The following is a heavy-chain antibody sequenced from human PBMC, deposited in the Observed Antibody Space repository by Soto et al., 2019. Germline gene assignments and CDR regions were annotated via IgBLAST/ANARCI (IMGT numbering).Heavy chain of an antibody. CDR3: ARAPYYDFWSGYYNRFYYYYYGMDV. Sequence: PSETLSLTCAVYGGSFSGYNWSWIRQPPGKGLEWIGEINHSGSTNYNPSLKSRVTISVDTSKNQFSLKLSSVTAADTAVYYCARAPYYDFWSGYYNRFYYYYYGMDVWGQGTTVTVSS. V-gene: IGHV4-34*01. CDR2: INHSGST. J-gene: IGHJ6*02. D-gene: IGHD3-3*01. CDR1: GGSFSGYN.